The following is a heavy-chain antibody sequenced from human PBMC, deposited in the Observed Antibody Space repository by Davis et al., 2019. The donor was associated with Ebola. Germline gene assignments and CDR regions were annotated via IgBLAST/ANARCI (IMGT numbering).Heavy chain of an antibody. CDR2: INSDGSST. V-gene: IGHV3-74*01. CDR3: AREGFCTGGVCYYFDY. J-gene: IGHJ4*02. CDR1: GFTFSSYW. Sequence: GESLKISCAASGFTFSSYWMHWVRQAPGKGLVWVSRINSDGSSTSYADSVKGRFTISRDNAKNTLYLQMNSLRAEDTAVYYCAREGFCTGGVCYYFDYWGQGTLVTVSS. D-gene: IGHD2-8*02.